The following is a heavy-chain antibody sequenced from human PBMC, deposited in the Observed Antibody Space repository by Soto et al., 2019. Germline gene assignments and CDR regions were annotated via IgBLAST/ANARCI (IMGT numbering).Heavy chain of an antibody. CDR2: ISGSGGRT. Sequence: EVQLLESGGGLVQPGGSLRLSCAASGFTFSSYAMRWVRKAPGKGLVWVSAISGSGGRTYYAVSVKGRFTISSDNSKNTLYLQMNSLRAEDTAVYYCAKDPSMTTVTTFDYWGQGTLVTVSS. D-gene: IGHD4-17*01. J-gene: IGHJ4*02. V-gene: IGHV3-23*01. CDR3: AKDPSMTTVTTFDY. CDR1: GFTFSSYA.